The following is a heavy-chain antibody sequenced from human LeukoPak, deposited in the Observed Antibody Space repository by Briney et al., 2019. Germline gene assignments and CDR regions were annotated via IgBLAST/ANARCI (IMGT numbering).Heavy chain of an antibody. CDR3: ARSGMVRGVIPHFDY. CDR1: GFTFSSYS. CDR2: ISSSSSYI. D-gene: IGHD3-10*01. V-gene: IGHV3-21*01. J-gene: IGHJ4*02. Sequence: GGSLRLSCAASGFTFSSYSMNWVRQAPGKGLEWVSSISSSSSYIYYADSVKGRFTISRDNAKNSLYLQMNSLRAEDTAVYCCARSGMVRGVIPHFDYWGQGTLVTVSS.